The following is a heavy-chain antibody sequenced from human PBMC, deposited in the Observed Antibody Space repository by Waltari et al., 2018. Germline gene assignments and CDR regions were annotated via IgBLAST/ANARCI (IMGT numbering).Heavy chain of an antibody. J-gene: IGHJ4*02. CDR3: ARVNYYDSSGSSYFDY. V-gene: IGHV4-30-4*08. D-gene: IGHD3-22*01. Sequence: QVQLQESGPGLVKPSQTLSLTCTVSGGSISSGDYYWSWIRQPPGKGLEWIGYIYYSGSTYYTPSLKRRVTISVDTSKNQCSLKLSSVTAADTAVYYCARVNYYDSSGSSYFDYWGQGTLVTVSS. CDR1: GGSISSGDYY. CDR2: IYYSGST.